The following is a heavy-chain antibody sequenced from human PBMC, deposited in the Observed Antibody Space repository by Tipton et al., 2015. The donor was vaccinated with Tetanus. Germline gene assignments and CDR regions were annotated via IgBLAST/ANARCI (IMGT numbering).Heavy chain of an antibody. J-gene: IGHJ3*01. CDR2: IYYNGSS. V-gene: IGHV4-39*01. CDR1: GASMSSSSYY. D-gene: IGHD4-17*01. Sequence: GLVKPSETLSLTCNVSGASMSSSSYYWDWIRQPPGKGLEWIGSIYYNGSSYYNPSLESRVTISLDTSKNRFSLKLTSVTAADVAVYYCARPSTTVTPRAFDVWGQGTMVTVSS. CDR3: ARPSTTVTPRAFDV.